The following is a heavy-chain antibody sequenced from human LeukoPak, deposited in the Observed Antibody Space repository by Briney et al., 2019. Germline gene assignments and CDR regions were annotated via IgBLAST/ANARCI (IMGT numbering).Heavy chain of an antibody. CDR2: ISSDESHK. Sequence: PGRSPRLSCAASGFTFGSYGMHWVRQAPGKGLEWVAVISSDESHKYHEDSVKGRFTISRDNSKNTLYLQMNSLRAEDTAVYYCAKDRYSGSYYFDYWGQGTLVTVSS. CDR3: AKDRYSGSYYFDY. J-gene: IGHJ4*02. V-gene: IGHV3-30*18. D-gene: IGHD1-26*01. CDR1: GFTFGSYG.